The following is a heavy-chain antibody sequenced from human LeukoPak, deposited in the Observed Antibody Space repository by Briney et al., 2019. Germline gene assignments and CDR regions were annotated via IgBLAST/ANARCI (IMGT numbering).Heavy chain of an antibody. CDR1: GYTFTSNY. Sequence: ASVKVSCKASGYTFTSNYIHWVRQAPGQGLEWMGMIYPRDGSTSYAQKFQGRVTVTRDTSTSTVHMELSSLRSEDTAVYYCARDREGFDYWGQGTLVTVSS. CDR3: ARDREGFDY. J-gene: IGHJ4*02. V-gene: IGHV1-46*01. CDR2: IYPRDGST.